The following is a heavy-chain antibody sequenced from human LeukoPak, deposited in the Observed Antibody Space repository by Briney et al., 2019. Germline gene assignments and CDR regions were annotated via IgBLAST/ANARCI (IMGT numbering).Heavy chain of an antibody. J-gene: IGHJ6*03. Sequence: ASVEVSCKASGYTFTSYAMHWVRQAPGQRLEWMGWINAGNGNTKYSQKFQGRVTITRDTSASTAYMELSSLRSEDTAVYYCARVVFYYYYMDVWGKGTTVTVSS. CDR2: INAGNGNT. D-gene: IGHD6-6*01. CDR1: GYTFTSYA. CDR3: ARVVFYYYYMDV. V-gene: IGHV1-3*01.